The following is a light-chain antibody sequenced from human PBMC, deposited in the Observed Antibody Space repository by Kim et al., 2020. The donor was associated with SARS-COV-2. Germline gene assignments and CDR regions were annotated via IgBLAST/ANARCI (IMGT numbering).Light chain of an antibody. J-gene: IGLJ1*01. CDR1: SSNIGAGYD. CDR3: QSYDSSLSAPYF. Sequence: QSVLTQPPSVSGAPGQRVTISCTGSSSNIGAGYDVHWYQQLPGTAPKLLIYGNSNRPSGVPDRFSGSKSGTSASLAITGLQAEDEADYYCQSYDSSLSAPYFFGTGTKVTVL. V-gene: IGLV1-40*01. CDR2: GNS.